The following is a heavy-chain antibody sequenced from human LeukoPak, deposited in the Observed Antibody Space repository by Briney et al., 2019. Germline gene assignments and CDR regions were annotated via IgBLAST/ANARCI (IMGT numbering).Heavy chain of an antibody. J-gene: IGHJ3*02. CDR1: GYSISSGYY. Sequence: SETLSLTCTVSGYSISSGYYWGWIRQPPGKGLEWIGSIYHSGSTYYNPSLKSRVTISVDTSENQFSLKLSSVTAADTAVYYCARVHSYGLGRAFDIWGQGTMVTVSS. CDR2: IYHSGST. D-gene: IGHD5-18*01. CDR3: ARVHSYGLGRAFDI. V-gene: IGHV4-38-2*02.